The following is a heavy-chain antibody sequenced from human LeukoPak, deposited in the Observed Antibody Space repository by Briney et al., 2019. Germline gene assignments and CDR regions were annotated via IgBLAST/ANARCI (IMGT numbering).Heavy chain of an antibody. D-gene: IGHD1-1*01. V-gene: IGHV4-31*03. CDR3: AREKQTGWSDY. CDR2: IYYSGST. CDR1: GGSISSGGYY. J-gene: IGHJ4*02. Sequence: SETLSLTCTFSGGSISSGGYYWSWIRQHPGKGLEWIGYIYYSGSTYYNPSLKSRVTISVDTSKNQFSLKLSSVTAADTAVYYCAREKQTGWSDYWGQGTLVTVSS.